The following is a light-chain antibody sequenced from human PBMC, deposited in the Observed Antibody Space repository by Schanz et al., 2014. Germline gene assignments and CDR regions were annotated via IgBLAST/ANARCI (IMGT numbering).Light chain of an antibody. J-gene: IGLJ1*01. CDR2: EVS. V-gene: IGLV2-8*01. CDR1: SSDVGGYNF. Sequence: QSALTQPPSASGSPGQSVTISCTGTSSDVGGYNFVSWYQQHPGKAPKLMIYEVSKRPSGVPDRFSGSKSGNTASLTISGLQADDEADYYCCSYAGSPYVFGTGTKLTV. CDR3: CSYAGSPYV.